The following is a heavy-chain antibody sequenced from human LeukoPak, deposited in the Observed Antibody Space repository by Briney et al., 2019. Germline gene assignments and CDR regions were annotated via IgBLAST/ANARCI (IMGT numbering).Heavy chain of an antibody. V-gene: IGHV4-34*01. CDR2: IHYTGGT. J-gene: IGHJ4*02. CDR3: ARGNILSGYCFDF. Sequence: PSETLSLPCAVYGGSISGYYWSWIRQPPGKGLEWVGEIHYTGGTSYNPSLKSRATILIDTSRNQLSLKLGSVTAADTAVYYCARGNILSGYCFDFWGQGAVVTVSS. D-gene: IGHD3-9*01. CDR1: GGSISGYY.